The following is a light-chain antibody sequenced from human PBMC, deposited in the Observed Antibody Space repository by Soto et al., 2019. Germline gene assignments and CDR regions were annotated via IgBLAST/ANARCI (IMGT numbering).Light chain of an antibody. CDR1: QSVSSNY. V-gene: IGKV3-20*01. CDR2: GAS. J-gene: IGKJ1*01. Sequence: EIVLTQSPGTLSLSPGERATLSCRASQSVSSNYLAWYQQQPGQAPRLLIYGASSRATDIPDKFSGSGSETDFTLTINRLEPEDSAVYYCQQYNNWPPWTFGQGTKVDIK. CDR3: QQYNNWPPWT.